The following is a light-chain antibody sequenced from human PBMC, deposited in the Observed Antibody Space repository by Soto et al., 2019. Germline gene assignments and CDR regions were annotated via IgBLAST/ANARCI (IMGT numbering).Light chain of an antibody. CDR3: QTWGTGIVV. V-gene: IGLV4-69*01. J-gene: IGLJ2*01. Sequence: QSVLTQSPSASASLGASVNVTCTLSSGHRNYAIAWHQQQPERGPRYLMKLNTDGSHTKGDGVPDRFSGSSSGAERYLTISSLQSDDEADYYCQTWGTGIVVFGGGTKLTVL. CDR2: LNTDGSH. CDR1: SGHRNYA.